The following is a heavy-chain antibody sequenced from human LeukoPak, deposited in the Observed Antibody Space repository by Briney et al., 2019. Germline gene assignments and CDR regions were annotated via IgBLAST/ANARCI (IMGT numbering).Heavy chain of an antibody. D-gene: IGHD6-13*01. Sequence: ASVTVSCKASGYTFTSYYMHWVRQAPGQGLEWMGIINPSGGSTSYAQKFQGRVTMTRDTSTSTVYMELSSLRSEDTAVYYCARDGTGSSRQYYYYGMDVWGQGTTVTVSS. J-gene: IGHJ6*02. V-gene: IGHV1-46*01. CDR1: GYTFTSYY. CDR2: INPSGGST. CDR3: ARDGTGSSRQYYYYGMDV.